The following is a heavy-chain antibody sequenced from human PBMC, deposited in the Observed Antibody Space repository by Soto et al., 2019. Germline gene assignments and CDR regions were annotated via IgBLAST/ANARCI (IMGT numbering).Heavy chain of an antibody. CDR2: IIPIFGTA. Sequence: SVKVSCKASGGTFSSYAISWVRQAPGQGLEWMGGIIPIFGTANYAQKFQGRVTITADESTSTAYMELSSLRSEDTAVYYCARGSVIGIVYALDTSPNYYGMDVWGQGTTVTVSS. J-gene: IGHJ6*02. V-gene: IGHV1-69*13. CDR1: GGTFSSYA. D-gene: IGHD2-8*01. CDR3: ARGSVIGIVYALDTSPNYYGMDV.